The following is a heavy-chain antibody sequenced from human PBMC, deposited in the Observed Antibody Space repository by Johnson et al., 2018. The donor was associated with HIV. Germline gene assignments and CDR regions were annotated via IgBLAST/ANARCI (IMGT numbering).Heavy chain of an antibody. Sequence: QVQLVESGGGVVQPGRSLRLSCAASGFTFSSYAMHWVRQAPGKGLEWVAVISYDGSNKYYADSVKGRFTISRDNSKNTLYLQMNSLRAGDTAVYYCAKGQVARGAFDIWGQGTTVTVSS. CDR2: ISYDGSNK. CDR3: AKGQVARGAFDI. J-gene: IGHJ3*02. CDR1: GFTFSSYA. V-gene: IGHV3-30*14. D-gene: IGHD3-10*01.